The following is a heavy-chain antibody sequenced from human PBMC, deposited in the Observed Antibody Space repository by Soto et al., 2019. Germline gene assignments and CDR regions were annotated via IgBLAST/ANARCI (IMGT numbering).Heavy chain of an antibody. D-gene: IGHD6-13*01. CDR1: GGTFSSYT. CDR2: IIPILGIA. Sequence: QVQLVQSGAEVKKPGSSVKVSCKASGGTFSSYTISWVRQAPGQGLEWMGRIIPILGIANYAQKFQGRVTISAYKSTSTAYMELSSLRSEDTAVYYCAEGYSSSGSDYWGQGTLVTVSS. CDR3: AEGYSSSGSDY. V-gene: IGHV1-69*02. J-gene: IGHJ4*02.